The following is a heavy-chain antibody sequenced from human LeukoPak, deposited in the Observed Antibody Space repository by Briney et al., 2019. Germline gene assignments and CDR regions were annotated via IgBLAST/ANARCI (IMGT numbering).Heavy chain of an antibody. D-gene: IGHD3-3*01. J-gene: IGHJ4*02. V-gene: IGHV4-34*01. Sequence: PSETLPLTCAVYGGSFSGYYWSWIRQPPGKGLEWIGEINHSGNTNYNPSLKSRVTISVDTSKNQFSLKLSSVTAADTAVYYCARDDGYWGQGTLVTVSS. CDR3: ARDDGY. CDR2: INHSGNT. CDR1: GGSFSGYY.